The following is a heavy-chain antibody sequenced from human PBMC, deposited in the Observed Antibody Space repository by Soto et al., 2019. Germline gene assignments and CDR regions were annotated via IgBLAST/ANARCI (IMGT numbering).Heavy chain of an antibody. V-gene: IGHV1-3*01. Sequence: ASVKVSCKASGDTRTDFSMHWVRQAPGQRPEWMGWLSVGNGDTKYSQKFQGRVTITRDTSARTAYMELSNLRSEDTAVYYCATSEGDCGGGSCYNYFYYYGMDVWGQGTTVTVSS. D-gene: IGHD2-15*01. CDR1: GDTRTDFS. CDR2: LSVGNGDT. J-gene: IGHJ6*02. CDR3: ATSEGDCGGGSCYNYFYYYGMDV.